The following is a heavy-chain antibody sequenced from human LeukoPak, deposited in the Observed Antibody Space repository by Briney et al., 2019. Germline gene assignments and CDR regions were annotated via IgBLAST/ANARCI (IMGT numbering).Heavy chain of an antibody. CDR3: ARYPSSGSYYFDY. CDR2: IDANAKTT. D-gene: IGHD3-10*01. CDR1: GFTFSNYW. J-gene: IGHJ4*02. Sequence: PGGSLRLSCAASGFTFSNYWLHWVRQAPGKGLVWVSRIDANAKTTSYADSVKGRFTISTDNAKKTLYLQMNSLRAEDTAVYYCARYPSSGSYYFDYWGQGTLVTVSS. V-gene: IGHV3-74*01.